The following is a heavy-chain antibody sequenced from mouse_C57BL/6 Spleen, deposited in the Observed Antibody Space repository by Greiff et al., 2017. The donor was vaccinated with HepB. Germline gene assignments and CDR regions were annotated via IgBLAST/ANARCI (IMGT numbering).Heavy chain of an antibody. D-gene: IGHD2-12*01. V-gene: IGHV5-9-1*02. CDR2: ISSGGDYI. CDR3: TRDGIYSYYAMDY. Sequence: EVMLVESGAGLVQPGGSLKLSCAASGFTFSSYAMSWVRQTPEKRLEWVAYISSGGDYIYYADTVKGRFTISRDNARNTLYLQMSSLKSEDTAMYYCTRDGIYSYYAMDYWGQGTSVTVSS. CDR1: GFTFSSYA. J-gene: IGHJ4*01.